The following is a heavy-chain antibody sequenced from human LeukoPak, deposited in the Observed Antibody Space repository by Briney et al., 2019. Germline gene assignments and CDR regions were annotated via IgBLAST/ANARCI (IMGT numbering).Heavy chain of an antibody. J-gene: IGHJ4*02. CDR1: GGTFSSYA. D-gene: IGHD3-10*01. V-gene: IGHV1-46*01. Sequence: ASVKVSCKASGGTFSSYAISWVRQAPGEGLEWRGIITPSGDSTNYAQKFQGRVTMTRDTYTSTVYMELSSLRSEDTAVYYCAREGFHGRELFPTFDYWGQGTLVTVSS. CDR3: AREGFHGRELFPTFDY. CDR2: ITPSGDST.